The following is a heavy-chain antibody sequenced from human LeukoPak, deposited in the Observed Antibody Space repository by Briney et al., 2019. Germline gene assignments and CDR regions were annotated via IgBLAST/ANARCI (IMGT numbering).Heavy chain of an antibody. J-gene: IGHJ4*01. V-gene: IGHV4-61*02. CDR2: IYNSGFT. D-gene: IGHD2-2*01. CDR1: GGSISSGGYY. CDR3: ARSTSRFDS. Sequence: SETLSLTCTVSGGSISSGGYYWTWIRQPAGKGLEWIGRIYNSGFTNYNPSLKGPVTISVDTSKNQFSLKLSSVTAADTAVYYCARSTSRFDSWGQGTLVTVSS.